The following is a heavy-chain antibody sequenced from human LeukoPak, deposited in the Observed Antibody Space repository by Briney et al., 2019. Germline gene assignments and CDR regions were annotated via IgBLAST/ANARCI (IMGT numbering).Heavy chain of an antibody. CDR1: GFTFSSYS. CDR3: ARGGTMLRGVMGAGDY. CDR2: ISTSSYYI. D-gene: IGHD3-10*01. Sequence: GGSLRLSCAASGFTFSSYSMNWVRQAPGKGLEWVSSISTSSYYIYYSDSVKGRFTISRDNAKNSLFLQMNSLRAEDTAVYFCARGGTMLRGVMGAGDYWGQGTVVTVSS. J-gene: IGHJ4*02. V-gene: IGHV3-21*01.